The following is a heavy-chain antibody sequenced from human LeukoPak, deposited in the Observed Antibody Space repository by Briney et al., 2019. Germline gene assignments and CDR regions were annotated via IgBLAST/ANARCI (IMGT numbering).Heavy chain of an antibody. J-gene: IGHJ4*02. CDR2: VSSDDRNK. CDR3: AKGCDTDCFHFDY. D-gene: IGHD2-15*01. CDR1: RLRFSSYA. Sequence: PGGSLRLSCAASRLRFSSYAMHWVRQAPGKGLEWVAVVSSDDRNKYYADSVKGRFTISRDNSRNMLFLQMNTLSAEDTGVYYCAKGCDTDCFHFDYWGQGTLVTVSS. V-gene: IGHV3-30-3*01.